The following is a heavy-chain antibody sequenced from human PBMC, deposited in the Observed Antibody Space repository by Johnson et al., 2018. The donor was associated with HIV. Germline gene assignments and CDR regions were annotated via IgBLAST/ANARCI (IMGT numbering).Heavy chain of an antibody. J-gene: IGHJ3*02. Sequence: QVLLVESWGGVVHPGRSLRLSCAASGFTFSSYAMHWVRQAPGKGLEWVAVISYDGSNKYYADSVKGRFTISRDNAKNAMYLQMNSLRAEDTAVYYCASPERPSGTQEEAFDIWGQGTMVIFSS. D-gene: IGHD1-1*01. CDR3: ASPERPSGTQEEAFDI. CDR1: GFTFSSYA. CDR2: ISYDGSNK. V-gene: IGHV3-30-3*01.